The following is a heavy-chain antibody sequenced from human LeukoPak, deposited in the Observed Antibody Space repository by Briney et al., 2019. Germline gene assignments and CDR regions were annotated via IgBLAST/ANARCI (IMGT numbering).Heavy chain of an antibody. CDR1: GFNFRDYG. CDR2: ISDSGEHT. J-gene: IGHJ3*02. CDR3: AKIQGWFNDAFHI. D-gene: IGHD6-19*01. Sequence: GGSLRLSCAASGFNFRDYGMSWVRQAPGKGLEWVSGISDSGEHTHYADSVKGRFSISRDTSTNTLFMQMNSLRVEDTAIYYCAKIQGWFNDAFHIGGQGTNVIVSS. V-gene: IGHV3-23*01.